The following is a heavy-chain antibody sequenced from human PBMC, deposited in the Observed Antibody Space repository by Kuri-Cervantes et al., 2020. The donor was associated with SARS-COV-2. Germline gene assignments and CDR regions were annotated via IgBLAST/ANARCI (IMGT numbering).Heavy chain of an antibody. D-gene: IGHD6-13*01. CDR3: ARLGSSWYYYYYYYMDV. V-gene: IGHV4-34*01. J-gene: IGHJ6*03. CDR1: GGSISSYY. Sequence: SETLSLTCAVSGGSISSYYWSWIRQPAGKGLDWIGEISDNGGTNYNPSLETRVTMPVDTSKNQFSLKLSSVTAADTAVYYCARLGSSWYYYYYYYMDVWGKGTTVTVSS. CDR2: ISDNGGT.